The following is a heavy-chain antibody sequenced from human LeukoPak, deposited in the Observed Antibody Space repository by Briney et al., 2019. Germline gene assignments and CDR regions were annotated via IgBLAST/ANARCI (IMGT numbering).Heavy chain of an antibody. V-gene: IGHV3-23*01. Sequence: GGSLRLSCAASGFTFSHYAMRWVRQAPGKGLEWLSEIGGGGDGAYHADSVKGRFTISRDNSKNTLYLQMNSLRAEDTAVYYCASPEPRYYYDSSGYPYNIWGQGTMVTVSS. J-gene: IGHJ3*02. CDR1: GFTFSHYA. D-gene: IGHD3-22*01. CDR3: ASPEPRYYYDSSGYPYNI. CDR2: IGGGGDGA.